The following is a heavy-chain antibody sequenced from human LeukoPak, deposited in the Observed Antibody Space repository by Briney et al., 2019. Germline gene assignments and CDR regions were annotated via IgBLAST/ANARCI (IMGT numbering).Heavy chain of an antibody. CDR1: GFTVSSSH. CDR3: ARMFDFWSGYDNWFDP. V-gene: IGHV3-21*01. Sequence: GGSLRLSCAASGFTVSSSHMTWVRQAPGKGLEWVSSISSSSSYIYYADSVKGRFTISRDNAKNSLYLQMNSLRAEDTAVYYCARMFDFWSGYDNWFDPWGQGTLVTVSS. J-gene: IGHJ5*02. D-gene: IGHD3-3*01. CDR2: ISSSSSYI.